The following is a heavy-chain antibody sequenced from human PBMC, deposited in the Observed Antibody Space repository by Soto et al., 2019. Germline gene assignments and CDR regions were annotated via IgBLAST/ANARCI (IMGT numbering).Heavy chain of an antibody. CDR1: GFTFSSYS. J-gene: IGHJ6*02. D-gene: IGHD3-10*01. CDR2: ISSSSSYI. V-gene: IGHV3-21*01. CDR3: ARVPACVGYYGSGSAGGMDV. Sequence: GGSLRLSCAASGFTFSSYSMNWVRQAPGKGLEWVSSISSSSSYIYYADSVKGRFTISRDNAKNSLYLQMTSLRAEDTAVYYCARVPACVGYYGSGSAGGMDVWGQGTTVTVSS.